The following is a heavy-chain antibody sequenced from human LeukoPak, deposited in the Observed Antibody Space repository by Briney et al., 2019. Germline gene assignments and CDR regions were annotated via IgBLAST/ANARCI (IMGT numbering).Heavy chain of an antibody. D-gene: IGHD2-2*01. V-gene: IGHV3-23*01. CDR2: ISGSGGST. J-gene: IGHJ4*02. CDR3: AKDMRYCSSTSCLVFDY. Sequence: VRXAPXKXLEWXXAISGSGGSTYYADSVKGRFTISRDNSKNTLYLQMNSLRAEDTAVYYCAKDMRYCSSTSCLVFDYWGQGTLVTVSS.